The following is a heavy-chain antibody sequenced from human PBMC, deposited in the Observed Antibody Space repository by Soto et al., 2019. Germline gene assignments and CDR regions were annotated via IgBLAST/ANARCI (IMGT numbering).Heavy chain of an antibody. V-gene: IGHV3-23*01. CDR3: GKERGYYYYYGMDV. CDR1: GFSFNNFA. Sequence: EMQLLQSGGGLVQPGESLRLSCVVSGFSFNNFAMSWVRQAPGEGLEWVSAISGGGGTTYYAESVKGRFTISRDNSKNKLYLQLNSLTGDDTAVYYCGKERGYYYYYGMDVWGQGTTVTVSS. CDR2: ISGGGGTT. J-gene: IGHJ6*02.